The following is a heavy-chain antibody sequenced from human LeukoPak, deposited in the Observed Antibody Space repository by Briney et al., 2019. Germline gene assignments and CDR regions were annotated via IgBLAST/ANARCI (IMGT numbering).Heavy chain of an antibody. CDR2: IYSGGST. D-gene: IGHD4-17*01. Sequence: GGSLRFSCAASEFSVGSNYMTWVRQAPGKGLEWGSLIYSGGSTYYADSVKGRFTISRDNSKNTLYLQMDSLRAEDTAVYYCAKDAHLRLRPTAYYYYMDVWGKGTTVTVSS. CDR1: EFSVGSNY. J-gene: IGHJ6*03. V-gene: IGHV3-66*01. CDR3: AKDAHLRLRPTAYYYYMDV.